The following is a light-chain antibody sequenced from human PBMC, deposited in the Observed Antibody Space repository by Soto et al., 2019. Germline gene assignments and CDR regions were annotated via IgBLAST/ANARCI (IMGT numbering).Light chain of an antibody. Sequence: QSALTQPASVSGSPGQSITISCTGTSSDVGDYNFVSWYQQHPGKAPKLIIYEVSYRPSGVSYRFSGSKSGNTASLTISGLQAEEEADYYCYSYTSSSTLLFGGGTKLTVL. V-gene: IGLV2-14*01. CDR2: EVS. J-gene: IGLJ3*02. CDR1: SSDVGDYNF. CDR3: YSYTSSSTLL.